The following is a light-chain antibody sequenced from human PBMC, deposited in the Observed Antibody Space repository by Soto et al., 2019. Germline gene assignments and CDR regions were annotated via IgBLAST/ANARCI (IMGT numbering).Light chain of an antibody. CDR1: NSDVGAYNY. J-gene: IGLJ2*01. CDR3: SSYTGGSLV. V-gene: IGLV2-14*01. Sequence: QSVLTQPASVSGSPGQSITISCTGTNSDVGAYNYVSWYQQHSDKAPRLLIYEVNNRPSGVSNRFSGSKSGNTASLTISGLQADDEADYYCSSYTGGSLVFGGGTKVTVL. CDR2: EVN.